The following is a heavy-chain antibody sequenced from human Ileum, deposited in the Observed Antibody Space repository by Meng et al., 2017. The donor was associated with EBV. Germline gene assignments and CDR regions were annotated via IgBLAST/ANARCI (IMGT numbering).Heavy chain of an antibody. D-gene: IGHD1-26*01. CDR1: GASVTSSGYY. V-gene: IGHV4-61*08. J-gene: IGHJ4*02. Sequence: SAPGIVRPACTLSLTCTVAGASVTSSGYYWSCLRQSPGKGLEWLGYVNYNGDSTYNPSLKRRVTIFIDTSKKQFYLNLTSATAADTAIYYCARDLRVGGAFDYWGQGTLVTVSS. CDR2: VNYNGDS. CDR3: ARDLRVGGAFDY.